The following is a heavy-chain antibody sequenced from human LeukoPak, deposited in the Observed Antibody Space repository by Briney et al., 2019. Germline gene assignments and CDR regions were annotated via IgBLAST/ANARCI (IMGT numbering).Heavy chain of an antibody. CDR2: IYSGGNT. J-gene: IGHJ6*03. Sequence: GGSLRLSCTVSGFTVSGNSWSWVRQAPGKGLEWVSFIYSGGNTHYSDSVKGRFTISRDNSKNTLYLQMNSLRAEDTAVYYCARMDSSGYSYYYMDVWGKGTTVTISS. V-gene: IGHV3-53*01. CDR3: ARMDSSGYSYYYMDV. CDR1: GFTVSGNS. D-gene: IGHD3-22*01.